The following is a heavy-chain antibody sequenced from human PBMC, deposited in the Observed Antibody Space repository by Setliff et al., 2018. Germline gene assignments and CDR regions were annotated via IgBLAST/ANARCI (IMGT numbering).Heavy chain of an antibody. D-gene: IGHD3-16*01. Sequence: SETLSLTCAVSGGSVTSHYWSWIRQPPGKGLEWIGFIFYSGRTFYNPSLKSRVTISVDTSKNQFSLTLSSVTAADTAVYYCARLPNYVWGSPVDYWGQGTLVTVS. CDR3: ARLPNYVWGSPVDY. CDR1: GGSVTSHY. V-gene: IGHV4-59*04. CDR2: IFYSGRT. J-gene: IGHJ4*02.